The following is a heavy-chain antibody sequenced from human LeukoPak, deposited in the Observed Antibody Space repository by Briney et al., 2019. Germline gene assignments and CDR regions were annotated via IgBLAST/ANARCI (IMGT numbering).Heavy chain of an antibody. V-gene: IGHV3-30-3*01. J-gene: IGHJ4*02. D-gene: IGHD3-16*01. CDR1: GFTFSTYA. CDR2: IFFDGSNK. Sequence: GGSLRLSCAASGFTFSTYAIHWVRQAPGKGLDWVAFIFFDGSNKYYADSVKGRFTISRDDSKNTLYLQMDSLRPEDTAVYYCARDLGEWGRVDDWGQATLVTVSS. CDR3: ARDLGEWGRVDD.